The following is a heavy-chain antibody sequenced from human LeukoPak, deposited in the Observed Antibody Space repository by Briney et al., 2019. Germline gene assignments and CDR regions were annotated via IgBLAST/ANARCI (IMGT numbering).Heavy chain of an antibody. D-gene: IGHD4-17*01. CDR1: GFTFDDYA. Sequence: PGGSLRLSCAASGFTFDDYAMHWVRQAPGKGLEWVSGISWNSGSIGYADSVKGRFTISRDNAKNSLYLQMNSLRAEDTALYYCAKGDYGDPPRNWGQGTLVTVSS. CDR3: AKGDYGDPPRN. CDR2: ISWNSGSI. J-gene: IGHJ4*02. V-gene: IGHV3-9*01.